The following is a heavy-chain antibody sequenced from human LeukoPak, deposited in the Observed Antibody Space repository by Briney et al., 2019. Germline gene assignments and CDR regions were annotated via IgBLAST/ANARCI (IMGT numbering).Heavy chain of an antibody. Sequence: GGSLRLSCAASGFKFEDYTMHWVRQTPGKGLEWVSLINWDGGSTYYADSVKGRFTISRDNSKNTLYLEMNSLRAEDTAVYYCAKDRVVFNWNYAYYFDDWGQGTLVTVSS. CDR1: GFKFEDYT. V-gene: IGHV3-43*01. CDR3: AKDRVVFNWNYAYYFDD. CDR2: INWDGGST. D-gene: IGHD1-7*01. J-gene: IGHJ4*02.